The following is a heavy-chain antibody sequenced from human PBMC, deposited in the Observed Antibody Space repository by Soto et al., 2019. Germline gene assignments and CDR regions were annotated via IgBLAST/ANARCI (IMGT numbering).Heavy chain of an antibody. J-gene: IGHJ4*02. D-gene: IGHD6-13*01. CDR2: ISGSGGST. CDR3: AKVSGSSSWLHTGFDY. V-gene: IGHV3-23*01. Sequence: EVQLLESGGGLVQPGGSLRLSCAASGFTFSSYAMSWVRQAPGKGLEWVSAISGSGGSTYYADSVKGRFTISRDNSKNTLYLQMNSLRAEDTAVYYCAKVSGSSSWLHTGFDYWGQGTLVTVSS. CDR1: GFTFSSYA.